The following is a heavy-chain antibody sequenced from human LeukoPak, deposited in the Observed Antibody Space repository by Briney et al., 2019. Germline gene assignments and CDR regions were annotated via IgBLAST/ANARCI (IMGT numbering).Heavy chain of an antibody. CDR2: IYYSGST. Sequence: SQTLSLTCTVSGGSISSGDYYWSWIRQPPGKGLEWIGYIYYSGSTYYNPSLKSRVTISVDTSKNQFSLKLSSVTAADTAVYYCARVRRYSGSYYVHDYWGQGTLVTVSS. J-gene: IGHJ4*02. V-gene: IGHV4-30-4*08. CDR3: ARVRRYSGSYYVHDY. CDR1: GGSISSGDYY. D-gene: IGHD1-26*01.